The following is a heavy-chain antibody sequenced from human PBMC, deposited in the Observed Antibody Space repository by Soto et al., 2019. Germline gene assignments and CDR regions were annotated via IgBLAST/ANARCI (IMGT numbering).Heavy chain of an antibody. D-gene: IGHD5-12*01. CDR1: GFNFSIYW. CDR3: ERRGPPYDY. J-gene: IGHJ4*02. CDR2: IKQDGSEK. Sequence: PGGSLRLSCAASGFNFSIYWMTWVRQAPGKGLEWVANIKQDGSEKYYVDSVKGRFTISRDNAKNSAYLQMKSLRAEDTAVYYCERRGPPYDYWGQGTLVTVS. V-gene: IGHV3-7*03.